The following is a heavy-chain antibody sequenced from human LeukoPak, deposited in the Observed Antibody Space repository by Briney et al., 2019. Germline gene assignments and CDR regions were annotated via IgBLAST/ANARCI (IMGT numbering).Heavy chain of an antibody. CDR2: INPNSGST. D-gene: IGHD6-13*01. J-gene: IGHJ5*02. CDR3: ARVMAGAAADTP. V-gene: IGHV1-2*02. Sequence: ASVKVSCKASGYTFTGYYMHWVRQAPGQGLEWMGWINPNSGSTNYAQKFQGRVTMTRDTSISTAYMELSRLRSDDTAVYYCARVMAGAAADTPWGQGTLVTVSS. CDR1: GYTFTGYY.